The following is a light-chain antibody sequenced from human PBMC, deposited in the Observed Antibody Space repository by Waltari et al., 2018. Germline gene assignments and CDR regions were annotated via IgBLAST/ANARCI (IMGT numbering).Light chain of an antibody. J-gene: IGKJ4*01. CDR3: QQYNKWPPT. CDR1: ESVNSD. V-gene: IGKV3-15*01. Sequence: EVLLTPPPVTLSVSPGEPDTLSCRASESVNSDLAWYYQKPGQAPRLLMYAYSARATGVPVRFTGSGFDTDFTLTISSLQSEDLGIYHCQQYNKWPPTFGGGTKVEIK. CDR2: AYS.